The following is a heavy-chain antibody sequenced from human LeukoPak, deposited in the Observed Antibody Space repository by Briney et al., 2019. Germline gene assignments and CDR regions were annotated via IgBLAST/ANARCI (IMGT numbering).Heavy chain of an antibody. V-gene: IGHV4-4*07. CDR1: GGSINSYY. Sequence: SETLSLTCTVSGGSINSYYWSWIRQPAGKGLEWIGRVYSSGNTNYNPSLKSRVSMSVDTSKNQFSLKLTSVTTADTAVYYCGRGGKATVVTMWGQGILVTVSS. CDR3: GRGGKATVVTM. D-gene: IGHD4-23*01. CDR2: VYSSGNT. J-gene: IGHJ4*02.